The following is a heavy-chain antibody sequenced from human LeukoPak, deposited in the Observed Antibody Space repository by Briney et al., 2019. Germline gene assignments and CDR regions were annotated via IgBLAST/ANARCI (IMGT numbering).Heavy chain of an antibody. CDR1: GFTFSSYW. D-gene: IGHD3-9*01. V-gene: IGHV3-7*01. CDR3: ARDKRAWDFDWLLPQDY. CDR2: IKQDGSEK. Sequence: PGGSLRLSCAASGFTFSSYWMSWVRQAPGKGLEWVANIKQDGSEKYYVDSVKGRFTISRDNAKNSLYLQMNSLRAEDTAVYYCARDKRAWDFDWLLPQDYWGQGTLVTVSS. J-gene: IGHJ4*02.